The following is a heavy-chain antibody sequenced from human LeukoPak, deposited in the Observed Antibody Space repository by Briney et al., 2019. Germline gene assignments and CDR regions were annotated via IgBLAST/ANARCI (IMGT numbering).Heavy chain of an antibody. CDR1: AYTFTRHY. CDR2: IFPTGDST. J-gene: IGHJ4*02. CDR3: ARELGGLLDC. V-gene: IGHV1-46*01. D-gene: IGHD3-16*01. Sequence: ASVKVSCKAPSAYTFTRHYIQWMRQAPGQGLEWMGIIFPTGDSTIYAQKFQGRVTMTRDTSTSTVYMDLRSLRSEDTAVYYCARELGGLLDCWGQGTLVTVSS.